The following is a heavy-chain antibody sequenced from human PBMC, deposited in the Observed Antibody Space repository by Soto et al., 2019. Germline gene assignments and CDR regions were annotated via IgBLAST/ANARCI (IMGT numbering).Heavy chain of an antibody. V-gene: IGHV4-59*01. Sequence: SETLSLTCTVSGGSISSYYWSWIRQPPGKGLEWIGYIYYSGSTNYNPSLKSRVTISVDTSKNQFSLKLSSVTAADTAVYYCSRFDMITAQLDYWGQGTLVTVSS. D-gene: IGHD3-16*01. CDR2: IYYSGST. CDR3: SRFDMITAQLDY. J-gene: IGHJ4*02. CDR1: GGSISSYY.